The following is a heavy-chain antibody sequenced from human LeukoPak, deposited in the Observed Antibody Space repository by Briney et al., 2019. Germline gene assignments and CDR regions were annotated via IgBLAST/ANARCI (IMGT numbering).Heavy chain of an antibody. CDR2: IYYSGST. J-gene: IGHJ6*03. V-gene: IGHV4-39*07. CDR1: GGSISSSSYY. CDR3: ARENYGLSYYYYMDV. D-gene: IGHD3-10*01. Sequence: SETLSLTCTVSGGSISSSSYYWGWIRQPPGKGLEWIGSIYYSGSTYYNPSLKSRVTISVDTSKSPFSLKLSSVTAADTAVYYCARENYGLSYYYYMDVWGKGTTVTVSS.